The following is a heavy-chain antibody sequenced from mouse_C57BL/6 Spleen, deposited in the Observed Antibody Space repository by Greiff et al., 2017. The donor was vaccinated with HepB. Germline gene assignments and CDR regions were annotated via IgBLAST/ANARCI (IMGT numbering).Heavy chain of an antibody. CDR1: GFTFSNYW. J-gene: IGHJ3*01. V-gene: IGHV6-3*01. D-gene: IGHD1-1*01. Sequence: EVMLVESGGGLVQPGGSMKLSCVASGFTFSNYWMNWVRQSPEKGLEWVAQIRLKSDNYATHYAESVKGRFTISRDDSKSIVYLQMNNLRAEDTGIYYCTGPYYYGSSSFAYWGQGTLVTVSA. CDR2: IRLKSDNYAT. CDR3: TGPYYYGSSSFAY.